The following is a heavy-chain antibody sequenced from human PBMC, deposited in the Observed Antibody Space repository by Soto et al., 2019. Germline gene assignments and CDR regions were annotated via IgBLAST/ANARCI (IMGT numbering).Heavy chain of an antibody. CDR2: ISAYNGNT. V-gene: IGHV1-18*01. Sequence: GASVKVSCKASGYTFTSYGISWVRQAPGQGLEWMGWISAYNGNTNYAQKLQGRVTMTTDTSTSTAYMELRSLRSDDTAVYYCARDHRGSSAAGYYYGMDVWGQGTTVTVSS. D-gene: IGHD6-25*01. CDR3: ARDHRGSSAAGYYYGMDV. CDR1: GYTFTSYG. J-gene: IGHJ6*02.